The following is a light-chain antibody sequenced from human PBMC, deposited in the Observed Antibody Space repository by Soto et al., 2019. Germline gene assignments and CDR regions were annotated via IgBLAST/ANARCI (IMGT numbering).Light chain of an antibody. J-gene: IGLJ1*01. V-gene: IGLV1-47*01. CDR1: SSNIA. CDR2: NNN. CDR3: AAWDDSLSGPYV. Sequence: QSVLTQPPSAPATPGQRVTISCSGASSNIAWYQHLPGTSPKLLIYNNNQRPSGVPDRFSGSKSGTSASLAISGLRSEDEADYYCAAWDDSLSGPYVFGTGTKVTVL.